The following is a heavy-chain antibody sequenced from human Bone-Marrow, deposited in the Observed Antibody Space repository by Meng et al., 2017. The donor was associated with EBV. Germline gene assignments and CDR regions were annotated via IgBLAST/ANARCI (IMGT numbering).Heavy chain of an antibody. Sequence: QGQLVQSGAEVKKPGSSVKVSCKASGGTFGSYVISWVRQAPGQGLEWMGGIIPILGTSTRAQKFQGRLTITADKVTDTAYMELSSLRSEDTAVYYCARAGGCSTTSCPSGYFDPWGQGTLVTVSS. CDR2: IIPILGTS. J-gene: IGHJ5*02. CDR3: ARAGGCSTTSCPSGYFDP. D-gene: IGHD2-2*01. V-gene: IGHV1-69*06. CDR1: GGTFGSYV.